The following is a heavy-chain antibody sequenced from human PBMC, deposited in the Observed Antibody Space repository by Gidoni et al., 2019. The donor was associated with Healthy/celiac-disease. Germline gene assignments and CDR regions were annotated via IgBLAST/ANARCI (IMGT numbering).Heavy chain of an antibody. CDR3: AKGWTTGTKGGGGLYFDY. Sequence: EVQLLESGGGLVPPGGSLSLSCAASVFTFSSSAMSWVRQAPGQGLEWVSAISGSGGSTYYADSVKGRFTSSRDNSKNTLYLQMNSLRAEDTAVYYCAKGWTTGTKGGGGLYFDYWGQGTLVTVSS. CDR2: ISGSGGST. D-gene: IGHD1-1*01. J-gene: IGHJ4*02. V-gene: IGHV3-23*01. CDR1: VFTFSSSA.